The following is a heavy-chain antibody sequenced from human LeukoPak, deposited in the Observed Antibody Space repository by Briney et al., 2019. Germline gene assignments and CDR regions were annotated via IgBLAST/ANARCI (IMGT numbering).Heavy chain of an antibody. CDR3: ARDERLLSFLK. CDR1: GGSISSSNW. CDR2: IYYSGST. V-gene: IGHV4-4*02. Sequence: PSETLSLTCAVSGGSISSSNWWSWVRQPPGKGLEWIGEIYYSGSTNYNPSLKSRVSISLDKSKNQFSLKLSSVTAADTAVYYCARDERLLSFLKWGQGTLVTVSS. D-gene: IGHD3-3*01. J-gene: IGHJ4*02.